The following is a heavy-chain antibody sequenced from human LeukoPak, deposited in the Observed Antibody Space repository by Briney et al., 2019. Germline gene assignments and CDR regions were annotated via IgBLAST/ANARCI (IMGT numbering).Heavy chain of an antibody. J-gene: IGHJ4*02. Sequence: GGSLRLSCTASGFTFSTYWMHWVRQAPGKGLEWVSAISGSGGSTYYADSVKGRHTISRDNSKNTLYLQMNSLRAEDTAVYYCARGPSGWSYYFDYWGQGTLVTVSS. D-gene: IGHD6-19*01. V-gene: IGHV3-23*01. CDR3: ARGPSGWSYYFDY. CDR2: ISGSGGST. CDR1: GFTFSTYW.